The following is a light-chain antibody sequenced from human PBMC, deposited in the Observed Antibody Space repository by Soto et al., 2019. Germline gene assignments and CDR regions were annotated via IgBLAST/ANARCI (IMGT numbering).Light chain of an antibody. J-gene: IGKJ5*01. CDR2: WAS. CDR3: QQYHSDPIT. V-gene: IGKV4-1*01. Sequence: DFVMTQSLDSLAVSLGERATIYCKSSQSVLSTSNNKNYLAWFQHKPGQPPKLVIYWASVRASGVPDRFSGSGSGTDFTLTISSLQAEDVAVYYCQQYHSDPITFGQGTRLEIK. CDR1: QSVLSTSNNKNY.